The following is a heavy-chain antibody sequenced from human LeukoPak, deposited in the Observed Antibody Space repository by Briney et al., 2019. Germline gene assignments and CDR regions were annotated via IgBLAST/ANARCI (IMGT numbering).Heavy chain of an antibody. V-gene: IGHV1-18*01. J-gene: IGHJ5*02. CDR2: ISAYTGNT. CDR3: ARGADWFEP. Sequence: AAVKVSCKAAGYTFTSYGISLVRQAPGQGLEWMGWISAYTGNTNYAQKPPGRVTMTTDTYTSTAYMEPRSLRSDDTAVYYCARGADWFEPWGQGTLVTASS. CDR1: GYTFTSYG.